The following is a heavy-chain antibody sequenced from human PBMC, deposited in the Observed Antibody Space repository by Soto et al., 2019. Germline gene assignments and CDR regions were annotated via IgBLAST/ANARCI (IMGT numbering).Heavy chain of an antibody. V-gene: IGHV4-30-4*01. CDR1: GGSISSGDYY. CDR2: IYYSGST. J-gene: IGHJ5*02. Sequence: SETLSLTCTVSGGSISSGDYYWSWIRQPPGKGLEWIGYIYYSGSTYYNPSLKSRVTISVDTSKNQFSLKLSSVTAADTAVYYCARVRVAVNWFDPWGQGTLVTVSS. D-gene: IGHD6-19*01. CDR3: ARVRVAVNWFDP.